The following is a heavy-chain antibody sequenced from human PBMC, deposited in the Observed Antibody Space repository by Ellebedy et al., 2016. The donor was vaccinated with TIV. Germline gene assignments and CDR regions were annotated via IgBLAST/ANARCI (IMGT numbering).Heavy chain of an antibody. V-gene: IGHV4-38-2*02. CDR3: ARVGRSRLTLVRGVTRWFDP. J-gene: IGHJ5*02. CDR1: GSSVRSGNY. CDR2: LCHSGTI. Sequence: SETLSLTXSVSGSSVRSGNYWGWIRQAPRKGLEWLGSLCHSGTIYYNPSLKSRVTISGDTSKNQFSLKVTSVTAADTGIYYCARVGRSRLTLVRGVTRWFDPWGQGTLVSVSS. D-gene: IGHD3-10*01.